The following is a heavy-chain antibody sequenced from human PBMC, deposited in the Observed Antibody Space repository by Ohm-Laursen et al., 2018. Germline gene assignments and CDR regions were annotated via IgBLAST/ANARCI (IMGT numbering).Heavy chain of an antibody. CDR2: FSVRGNT. V-gene: IGHV4-4*07. CDR1: GGSISGYY. Sequence: SHTLSLTCSVSGGSISGYYWSWIRQPAGKGLEWLGRFSVRGNTNYNSSLKSRVTVSVKMSKSQFSLILNSVTAADTAVYYCARDGLGIRISLARTGWFDTWGQGTLVTVSS. D-gene: IGHD3/OR15-3a*01. CDR3: ARDGLGIRISLARTGWFDT. J-gene: IGHJ5*02.